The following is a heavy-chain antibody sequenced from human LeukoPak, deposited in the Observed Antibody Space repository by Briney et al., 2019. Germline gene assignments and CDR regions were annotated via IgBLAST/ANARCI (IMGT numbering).Heavy chain of an antibody. V-gene: IGHV4-39*01. CDR1: GGSISSGGYY. CDR3: ARQQRLGYCSSTSCPPRAPYYYYMDV. J-gene: IGHJ6*03. D-gene: IGHD2-2*01. CDR2: IYYSGST. Sequence: SETLSLTRTVSGGSISSGGYYWSWIRQHPGKGLEWIGYIYYSGSTYYNPSLKSRVTISVDTSKNQFSLKLSSVTAADTAVYYCARQQRLGYCSSTSCPPRAPYYYYMDVWGKGTTVTVSS.